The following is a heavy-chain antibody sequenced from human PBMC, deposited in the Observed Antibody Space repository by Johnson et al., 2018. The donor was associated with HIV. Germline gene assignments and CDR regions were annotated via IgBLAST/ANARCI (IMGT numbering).Heavy chain of an antibody. D-gene: IGHD3-10*01. CDR3: VKEGITMEVDI. V-gene: IGHV3-33*06. J-gene: IGHJ3*02. CDR1: GFTFSSYA. Sequence: QVQLVESGGGVVQPGRSLRLSCAASGFTFSSYAIHWVRQAPGKGLEWVAVIWFDGSNKYYADSVKGRFTISRDNSKNTLYLQMDSLRAEDTAVYYCVKEGITMEVDIWGQVTTVTVSS. CDR2: IWFDGSNK.